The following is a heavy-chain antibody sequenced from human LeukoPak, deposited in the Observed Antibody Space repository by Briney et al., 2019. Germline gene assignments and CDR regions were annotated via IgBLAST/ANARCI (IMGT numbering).Heavy chain of an antibody. CDR1: GFTFGDYA. D-gene: IGHD3-10*01. CDR2: IRSKAYGGTT. Sequence: QSGGSLRLSCTASGFTFGDYAMSWVRQAPGKGLEWVGFIRSKAYGGTTEYAASVKGSFTMSRDDSKSIAYLQMNSLKTEDTAVYYCTRFMVRGVIIYMDVWGKGTTVTVSS. J-gene: IGHJ6*03. V-gene: IGHV3-49*04. CDR3: TRFMVRGVIIYMDV.